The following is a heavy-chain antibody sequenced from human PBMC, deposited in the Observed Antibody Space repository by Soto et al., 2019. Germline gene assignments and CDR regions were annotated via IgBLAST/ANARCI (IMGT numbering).Heavy chain of an antibody. CDR3: ARRWGEGRVDY. CDR2: IYYSGST. CDR1: GGSISSGGYY. Sequence: NPSETLSLTCTVSGGSISSGGYYWSWIRQHPGKGLEWIGYIYYSGSTYYKPSLKSRVTMAVDKSRNQFSLKLSSVTAADTAVYYCARRWGEGRVDYWGQGTLVTVSS. J-gene: IGHJ4*02. V-gene: IGHV4-31*03. D-gene: IGHD3-10*01.